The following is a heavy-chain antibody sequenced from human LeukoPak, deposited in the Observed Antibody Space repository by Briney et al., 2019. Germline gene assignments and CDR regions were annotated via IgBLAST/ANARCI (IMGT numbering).Heavy chain of an antibody. J-gene: IGHJ4*02. CDR2: IFYSGST. V-gene: IGHV4-39*07. D-gene: IGHD6-19*01. CDR3: ARAIWGSGWSSGGYYFDY. Sequence: PSETLSLTCTVSGGSISTANYYWGWVRQPPGKGLEWIGNIFYSGSTYYSPPLKSRLTISLDTSRNQFSLRLNSVTAADTAVYYCARAIWGSGWSSGGYYFDYWGQGTLVTVSS. CDR1: GGSISTANYY.